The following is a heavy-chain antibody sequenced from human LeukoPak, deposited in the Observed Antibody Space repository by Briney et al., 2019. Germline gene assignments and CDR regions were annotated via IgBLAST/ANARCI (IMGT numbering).Heavy chain of an antibody. V-gene: IGHV3-66*01. CDR1: GFTVSSNY. CDR2: IYSGGST. Sequence: GGSLRLSCAASGFTVSSNYMSWVRQAPGKGLEWVSVIYSGGSTYYADSVKGRFTISRDNSKNTLYLQMNSLRAEDTAVYYCASFSTLTMVRGVIAAFDYWGQGTLVTVSS. D-gene: IGHD3-10*01. CDR3: ASFSTLTMVRGVIAAFDY. J-gene: IGHJ4*02.